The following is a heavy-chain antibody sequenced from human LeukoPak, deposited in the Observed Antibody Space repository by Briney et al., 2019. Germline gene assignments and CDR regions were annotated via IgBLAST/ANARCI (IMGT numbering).Heavy chain of an antibody. CDR1: GFTFSSYA. Sequence: AGSLRLSCAASGFTFSSYAMSWVRQAPGKGLEWVSAISGSGGSTYYADSVKGRFTISRDNSKNTLYLQMNSLRAEDTAVYYCANIYGDYGAGYFQHWGQGTLVTVSS. J-gene: IGHJ1*01. CDR3: ANIYGDYGAGYFQH. D-gene: IGHD4-17*01. V-gene: IGHV3-23*01. CDR2: ISGSGGST.